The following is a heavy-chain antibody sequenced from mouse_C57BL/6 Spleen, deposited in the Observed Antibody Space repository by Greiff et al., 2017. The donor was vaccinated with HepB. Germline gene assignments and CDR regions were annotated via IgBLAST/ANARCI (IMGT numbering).Heavy chain of an antibody. J-gene: IGHJ4*01. CDR2: IYPGDGDT. V-gene: IGHV1-82*01. CDR1: GYAFSSSW. Sequence: QVQLQQSGPELVKPGASVKISCKASGYAFSSSWMNWVKQRPGKGLEWIGRIYPGDGDTNYNGKFKGKATLTADKSSSTAYMQLSSLTSEDSAVYFCARGDQGNYAMDYWGQGTSVTVSS. D-gene: IGHD3-2*02. CDR3: ARGDQGNYAMDY.